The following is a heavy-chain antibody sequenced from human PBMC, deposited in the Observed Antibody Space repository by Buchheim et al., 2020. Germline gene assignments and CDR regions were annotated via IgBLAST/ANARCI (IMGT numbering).Heavy chain of an antibody. V-gene: IGHV3-30-3*01. D-gene: IGHD2-15*01. J-gene: IGHJ4*02. CDR3: ARGPLHCSGGSCYSDSVVDY. CDR2: ISYDGSNK. Sequence: QVQLVESGGGVVQPGRSLRLSCAASGFTFSSYAMHWVRQAPGKGLEGVAVISYDGSNKYYADSVKGRFTISRDNSKNTLYLQMNSLRAEDTAVYYCARGPLHCSGGSCYSDSVVDYWGQGTL. CDR1: GFTFSSYA.